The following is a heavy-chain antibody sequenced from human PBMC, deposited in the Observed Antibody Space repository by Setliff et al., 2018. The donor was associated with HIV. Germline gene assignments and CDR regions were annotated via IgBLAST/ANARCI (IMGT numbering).Heavy chain of an antibody. D-gene: IGHD1-1*01. CDR1: GYMFSGFH. CDR3: ARQLSNSFDY. Sequence: GASVKVSCKASGYMFSGFHMHWVRQAAGQGLEWMGRISPNNGDTNIPQTFQGRVTMTRDTSINTAYMEFSSLGSDDTAVYYCARQLSNSFDYWGQGALVTVSS. J-gene: IGHJ4*02. V-gene: IGHV1-2*06. CDR2: ISPNNGDT.